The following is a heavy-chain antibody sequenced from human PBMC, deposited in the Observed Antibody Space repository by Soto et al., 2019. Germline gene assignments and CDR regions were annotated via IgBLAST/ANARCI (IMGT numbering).Heavy chain of an antibody. J-gene: IGHJ6*03. CDR1: GGSISSYY. Sequence: SETLSLTCTVSGGSISSYYWSWIRQPPGKGLEWIGYIYYSGSTNYNPSLRSRVTISVDTSKNQFSLKLSSVTAADTAVYYCARAVDYYDILTGYYKDYYYYMDVWGKGTTVTVSS. D-gene: IGHD3-9*01. CDR3: ARAVDYYDILTGYYKDYYYYMDV. V-gene: IGHV4-59*01. CDR2: IYYSGST.